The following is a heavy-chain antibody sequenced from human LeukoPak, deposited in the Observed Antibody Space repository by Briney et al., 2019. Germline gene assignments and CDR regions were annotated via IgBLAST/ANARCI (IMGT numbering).Heavy chain of an antibody. V-gene: IGHV4-38-2*01. CDR1: GYSISSGYY. CDR3: ARRGYSYVDY. Sequence: SETLSLTCAVSGYSISSGYYWGWIRQPPGKGLEWIGSIYHSGSTYYNPSLKSRVTISVDTSKNQISLKLSSVTAADTAVYYCARRGYSYVDYWGQGTLLTVSS. D-gene: IGHD5-18*01. J-gene: IGHJ4*02. CDR2: IYHSGST.